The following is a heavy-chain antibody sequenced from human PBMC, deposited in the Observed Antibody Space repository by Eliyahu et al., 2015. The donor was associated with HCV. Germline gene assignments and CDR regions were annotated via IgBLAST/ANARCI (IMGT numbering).Heavy chain of an antibody. Sequence: QVQLQESGPGLVKPSETLSLTCTVSGGSITSHYWSWIRQPPGKGLEWLGYIYFSGSTNYSPSPKSRVTISIDTSKNQFSLKLRSVTAADTAVYYCARDTSYSGYIDYWGQGTLVTVSS. CDR3: ARDTSYSGYIDY. V-gene: IGHV4-59*11. CDR2: IYFSGST. J-gene: IGHJ4*02. D-gene: IGHD3-10*01. CDR1: GGSITSHY.